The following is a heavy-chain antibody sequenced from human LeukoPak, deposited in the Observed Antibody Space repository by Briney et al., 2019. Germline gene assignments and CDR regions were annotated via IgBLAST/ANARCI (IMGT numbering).Heavy chain of an antibody. V-gene: IGHV3-23*01. D-gene: IGHD3-22*01. CDR2: ITGSGDNT. CDR1: GFTFSSYG. CDR3: ARGDSSGYFDY. J-gene: IGHJ4*02. Sequence: PGGSLRLSCAASGFTFSSYGMSWVRQAPGKGLEWVSAITGSGDNTYYADSVKGRFTFSRDNSKNTLYLQMHSLRAEDTAIYYCARGDSSGYFDYWGQGTLVTVSS.